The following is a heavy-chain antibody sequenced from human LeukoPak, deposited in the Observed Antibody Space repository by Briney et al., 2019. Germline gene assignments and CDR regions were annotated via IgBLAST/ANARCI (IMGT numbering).Heavy chain of an antibody. V-gene: IGHV4-59*01. Sequence: SETLSLTCTVSGGSISSYYWSWIRQPPGKGLEWIGYIYYSGSTNYNPSLKSRVTISVDTSKNQFSLKLSSVTAADTAVYYCARTTIFGVALYYWGQGTLVTVSS. CDR2: IYYSGST. CDR3: ARTTIFGVALYY. CDR1: GGSISSYY. D-gene: IGHD3-3*01. J-gene: IGHJ4*02.